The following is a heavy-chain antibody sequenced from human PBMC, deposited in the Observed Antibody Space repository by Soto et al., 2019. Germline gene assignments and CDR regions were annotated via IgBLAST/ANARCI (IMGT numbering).Heavy chain of an antibody. D-gene: IGHD2-21*01. Sequence: QGQLVQSGAEVRKPGSSVKVSCKVSGGTFRTFGMTWVRQAPGQGLEWMGAIMPPFGTPKYAQKFQGRVSIDADESTVKAYMEIGNLRPDDSAFYYCAKGSPGVCGGEPCYRLGSWFDLCGQGTNISVSS. J-gene: IGHJ5*02. CDR2: IMPPFGTP. CDR1: GGTFRTFG. CDR3: AKGSPGVCGGEPCYRLGSWFDL. V-gene: IGHV1-69*01.